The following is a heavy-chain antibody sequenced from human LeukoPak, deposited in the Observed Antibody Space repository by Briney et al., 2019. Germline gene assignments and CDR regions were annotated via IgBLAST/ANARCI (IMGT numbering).Heavy chain of an antibody. V-gene: IGHV3-53*05. Sequence: GGSLRLSCAASGFTVSSYFMSWVRQAPGKGLEWVSVIYSGGSTYYADSVKGRFTISRDNSKNTLYLQMNSLRAEDTAVYYCAKGPTGDRWYFDLRGRGTLVTVSS. CDR1: GFTVSSYF. D-gene: IGHD7-27*01. CDR3: AKGPTGDRWYFDL. CDR2: IYSGGST. J-gene: IGHJ2*01.